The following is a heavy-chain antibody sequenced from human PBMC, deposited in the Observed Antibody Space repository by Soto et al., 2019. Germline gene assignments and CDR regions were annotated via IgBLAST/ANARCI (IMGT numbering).Heavy chain of an antibody. D-gene: IGHD7-27*01. Sequence: HVQLQESGPGLVKSSETLSLTCSVSGGSIRSYYWNWIRQPPGKGLEWIGYVSHSGTTIANPSLRSRVTIATDTSKNQFSLELGSVTAADTAIYYCARGSTGDFDYWGQGTLVTVSS. CDR2: VSHSGTT. CDR3: ARGSTGDFDY. J-gene: IGHJ4*02. CDR1: GGSIRSYY. V-gene: IGHV4-59*01.